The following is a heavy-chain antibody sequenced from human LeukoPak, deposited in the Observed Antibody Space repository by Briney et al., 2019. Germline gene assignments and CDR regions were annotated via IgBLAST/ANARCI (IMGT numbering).Heavy chain of an antibody. Sequence: SVKVSCKASGGSFTNCPFHWVRQAPGQGLEWMGGIIPMFGSTDYAQKSQGRLTITADESTTTAYLELSSLRSEDTAVYYCARGDSVPLGGGNLLRVLYFHDWGQGTLVAVSS. CDR1: GGSFTNCP. CDR2: IIPMFGST. J-gene: IGHJ1*01. V-gene: IGHV1-69*13. D-gene: IGHD4-23*01. CDR3: ARGDSVPLGGGNLLRVLYFHD.